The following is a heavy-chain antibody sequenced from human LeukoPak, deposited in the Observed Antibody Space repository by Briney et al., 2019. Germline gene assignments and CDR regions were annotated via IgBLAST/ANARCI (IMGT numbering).Heavy chain of an antibody. D-gene: IGHD1-26*01. J-gene: IGHJ4*02. CDR1: GYTFASYY. Sequence: ASVKVSCKASGYTFASYYLHWVRQAPGQGLEWMGIINPSGGSTTYAQKFQGRLTVTRDTSTSTVYMELSSLRSEDTAVYYCARDSTPTYYSGTYYIEYWGQGTLVTVSS. CDR3: ARDSTPTYYSGTYYIEY. CDR2: INPSGGST. V-gene: IGHV1-46*01.